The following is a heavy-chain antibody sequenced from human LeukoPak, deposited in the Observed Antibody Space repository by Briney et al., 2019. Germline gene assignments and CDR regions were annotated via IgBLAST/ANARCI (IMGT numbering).Heavy chain of an antibody. D-gene: IGHD3-16*01. CDR2: ISYDGSNK. V-gene: IGHV3-30-3*01. CDR3: ARDRTSAPYYFDY. CDR1: GLTFSSYA. Sequence: GGSLRLSCAASGLTFSSYAMHWVRQAPGKGLEWVAVISYDGSNKYYADSVKGRFTISRDNSKNTLYLQMNSLRAEDTAVYYCARDRTSAPYYFDYWGQGTLVTVSP. J-gene: IGHJ4*02.